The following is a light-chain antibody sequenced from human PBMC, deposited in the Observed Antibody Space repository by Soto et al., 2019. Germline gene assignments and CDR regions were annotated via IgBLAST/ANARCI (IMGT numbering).Light chain of an antibody. CDR1: SANIGAHYD. CDR3: QSYDSSLSGSRYV. V-gene: IGLV1-40*01. CDR2: GNN. Sequence: QSVLTQPPSVSGAPGQRVTISCTGSSANIGAHYDVHWYQQLPGTAPKLLIYGNNNRPSGVPDRFSGSKSATSASLAITGLQAEDEADYYCQSYDSSLSGSRYVFXTGTKVTVL. J-gene: IGLJ1*01.